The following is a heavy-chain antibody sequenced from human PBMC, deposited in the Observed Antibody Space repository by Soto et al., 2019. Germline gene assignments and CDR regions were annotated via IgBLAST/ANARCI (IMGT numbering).Heavy chain of an antibody. CDR3: ARDRVSYSSGWYVFDY. D-gene: IGHD6-19*01. V-gene: IGHV3-30-3*01. CDR1: GFTFSSYA. CDR2: ISYDGSNK. Sequence: PGGALRLSCAASGFTFSSYAMHWVRQAPGKGLEWVAVISYDGSNKYYADSVKGRFTISRDNSKNTLYLQMNSLRAEDTAVYYCARDRVSYSSGWYVFDYWGQGTLVTVSS. J-gene: IGHJ4*02.